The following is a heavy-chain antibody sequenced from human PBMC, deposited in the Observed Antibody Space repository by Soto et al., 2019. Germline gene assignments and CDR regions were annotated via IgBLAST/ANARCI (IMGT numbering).Heavy chain of an antibody. CDR1: GYSFTTYG. CDR3: ASEGPAPYYYSGMDV. Sequence: QVQLVQSRGEVKKPGASVKVSCKTSGYSFTTYGISWVRQAPGQGLEWMGWIGGYNGNTNYAQKLQRRVTMTTDPTTSTAYMGLRSLRSDATAVYYCASEGPAPYYYSGMDVWGQGSTVTVSS. J-gene: IGHJ6*02. V-gene: IGHV1-18*01. CDR2: IGGYNGNT.